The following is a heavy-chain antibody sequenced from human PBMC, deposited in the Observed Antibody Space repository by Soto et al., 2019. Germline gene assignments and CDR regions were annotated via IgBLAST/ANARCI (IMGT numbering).Heavy chain of an antibody. CDR3: ARAVAVAADFDY. CDR2: INAGNGNT. J-gene: IGHJ4*02. V-gene: IGHV1-3*05. Sequence: QVQLVQSGAEEKKPGASVKVSCTASGYTFTGYPMHWVRQAPGQRLEWMGWINAGNGNTKYSQKFQGRVTITRDTSASTAYMELSSLRSQDTAVYYCARAVAVAADFDYWGQGTLVTVSS. CDR1: GYTFTGYP. D-gene: IGHD6-19*01.